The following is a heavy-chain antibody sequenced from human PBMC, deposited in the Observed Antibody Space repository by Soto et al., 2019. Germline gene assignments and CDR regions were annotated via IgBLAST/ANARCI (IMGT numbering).Heavy chain of an antibody. CDR1: GFTFSSYS. J-gene: IGHJ6*02. CDR3: ARDNCSGGSCYHYYYYCGMDV. Sequence: GGSLRLSCAASGFTFSSYSMNWVRQAPGKGLEWVSYISSSSSTIYYADSVKGRFTISRDNAKNSLYLQMNSLRDEDTAVYYCARDNCSGGSCYHYYYYCGMDVWGQGTTGTAP. CDR2: ISSSSSTI. V-gene: IGHV3-48*02. D-gene: IGHD2-15*01.